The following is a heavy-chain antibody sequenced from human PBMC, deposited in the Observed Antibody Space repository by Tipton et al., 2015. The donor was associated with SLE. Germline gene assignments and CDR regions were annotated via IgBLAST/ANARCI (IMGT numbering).Heavy chain of an antibody. D-gene: IGHD3-22*01. Sequence: GSLRLSCAVSGYSISSGYYWGWIRQPPGKGLEWIGSIYHSGSTYYNPSLKSRVTISVDTSKNQFSLKLSSVTAADTAVYYCASAVVVNNDWYFDLWGRGTLVTVSS. J-gene: IGHJ2*01. CDR2: IYHSGST. V-gene: IGHV4-38-2*01. CDR1: GYSISSGYY. CDR3: ASAVVVNNDWYFDL.